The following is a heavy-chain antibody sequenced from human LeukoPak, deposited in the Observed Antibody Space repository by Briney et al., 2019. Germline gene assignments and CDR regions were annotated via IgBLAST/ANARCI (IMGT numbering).Heavy chain of an antibody. CDR2: IGTAGDI. CDR3: AKPYPTLTTSAVLDN. CDR1: GFTFSSYD. Sequence: GGSLRLSCAASGFTFSSYDMHWVRQATGKGLEWVSGIGTAGDIYYPGSVKGRFTISRDNPKNTVYLQINTLRTDDAAIYYCAKPYPTLTTSAVLDNWGQGTLVTVSS. D-gene: IGHD1-1*01. J-gene: IGHJ4*02. V-gene: IGHV3-13*01.